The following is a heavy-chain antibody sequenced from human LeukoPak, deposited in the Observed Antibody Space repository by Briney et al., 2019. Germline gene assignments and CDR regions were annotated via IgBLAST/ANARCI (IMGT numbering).Heavy chain of an antibody. D-gene: IGHD4-11*01. V-gene: IGHV4-34*01. Sequence: PSETLSLTCAVYGGSFSGYYWSWIRQPPGKGLEWIGEINHSGSTNYNPSLKSRVTISVDTSKNQFSLKLSSVTAADTAVYYCASSGGDYSHSWFDPWGQGTLVTVSS. J-gene: IGHJ5*02. CDR2: INHSGST. CDR3: ASSGGDYSHSWFDP. CDR1: GGSFSGYY.